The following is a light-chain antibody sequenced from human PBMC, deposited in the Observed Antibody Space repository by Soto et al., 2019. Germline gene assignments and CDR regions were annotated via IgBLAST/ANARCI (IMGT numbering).Light chain of an antibody. V-gene: IGKV3-20*01. CDR1: QSVSNNY. CDR3: KQYGSSGK. Sequence: EIVLTHSPGTLSLSPGEIATLSCRAIQSVSNNYLAWYQQKPGQAPRLLIYGASNRATGIPDRFSGSGSGKDFTLTISRLEPEDFAVYYCKQYGSSGKFGQGTKVDIK. CDR2: GAS. J-gene: IGKJ1*01.